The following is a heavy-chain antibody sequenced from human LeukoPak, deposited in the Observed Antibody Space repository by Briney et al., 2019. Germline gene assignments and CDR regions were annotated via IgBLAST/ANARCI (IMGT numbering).Heavy chain of an antibody. V-gene: IGHV3-33*01. CDR1: GFSFSAYG. Sequence: GRSRRLSCAASGFSFSAYGVHWVRQAPGKGLEWVAVIWYDGSSKDYADSVKGRFTFSRGNSKNTLYLQMNSLTVEDTAVYYCARSQSSSLIDYWGQGTLVTVSS. D-gene: IGHD6-13*01. CDR3: ARSQSSSLIDY. J-gene: IGHJ4*02. CDR2: IWYDGSSK.